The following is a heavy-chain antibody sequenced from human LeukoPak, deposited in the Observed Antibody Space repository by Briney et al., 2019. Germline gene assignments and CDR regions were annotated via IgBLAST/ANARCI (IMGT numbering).Heavy chain of an antibody. Sequence: SETLSLTCTVSGGSISSYYWSWIRQPPGKGLEWIGYIYYSGSTNYNPSLKSRVTISVDTSKNQFSLKLSSVTAADTAVYYCARDRDSSGYYAAEFDYWGREPWSPSPQ. CDR3: ARDRDSSGYYAAEFDY. J-gene: IGHJ4*02. D-gene: IGHD3-22*01. CDR1: GGSISSYY. V-gene: IGHV4-59*01. CDR2: IYYSGST.